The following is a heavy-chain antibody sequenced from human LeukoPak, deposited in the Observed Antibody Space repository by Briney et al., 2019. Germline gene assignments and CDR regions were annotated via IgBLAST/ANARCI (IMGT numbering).Heavy chain of an antibody. Sequence: PGGSLRLSCTASGITFSSYWMSWVRQAPGKGLEWVANINQDGRGQYYADSVRGRFTISRDNTKNSLYLQVSSLRAEDTAIYYCARGIYDASGYYLPDWGQGTLVTVSS. CDR2: INQDGRGQ. D-gene: IGHD3-22*01. CDR1: GITFSSYW. V-gene: IGHV3-7*01. J-gene: IGHJ4*02. CDR3: ARGIYDASGYYLPD.